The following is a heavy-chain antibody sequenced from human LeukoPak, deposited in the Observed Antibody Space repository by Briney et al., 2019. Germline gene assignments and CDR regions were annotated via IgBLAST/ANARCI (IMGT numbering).Heavy chain of an antibody. J-gene: IGHJ4*02. D-gene: IGHD3-9*01. CDR2: ISGSGGST. V-gene: IGHV3-23*01. Sequence: GGSLRLSCAAPGFTFSSYAMSWVRQAPGKGLEWVSAISGSGGSTYYADSVKGRFTISRDNSKNTLYLQMNSLRAEDTAVYYCAKDTYYDILTGDYWGQGTLVTVSS. CDR3: AKDTYYDILTGDY. CDR1: GFTFSSYA.